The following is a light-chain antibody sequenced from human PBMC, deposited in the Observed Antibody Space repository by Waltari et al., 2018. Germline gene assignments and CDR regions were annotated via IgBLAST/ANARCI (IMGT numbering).Light chain of an antibody. Sequence: QSALTQPPSASGSPGQSVTISCTGTSSDIGGYNYVSWYQQHPGKAPKLMIYEVIKRPSGVPDRCSGSKSGNTASLTVSGLQAEDEADYYCSSYAGGNNLLFGGGTKLTVL. CDR3: SSYAGGNNLL. CDR2: EVI. J-gene: IGLJ2*01. V-gene: IGLV2-8*01. CDR1: SSDIGGYNY.